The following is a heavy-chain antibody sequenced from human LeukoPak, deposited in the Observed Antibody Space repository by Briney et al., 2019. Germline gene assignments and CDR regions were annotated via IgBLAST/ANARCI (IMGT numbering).Heavy chain of an antibody. D-gene: IGHD6-13*01. CDR3: ARDRWSYYFDY. CDR1: GDSVSSNSAA. J-gene: IGHJ4*02. V-gene: IGHV6-1*01. CDR2: TYYRSRRYN. Sequence: SQTLSLTCVISGDSVSSNSAAWNCIRQSPSRGRECLGRTYYRSRRYNDYAVSVKSRIAIDPDTSKNQFSLQLNSVTPEDTAAYYCARDRWSYYFDYWGQGALVTVSS.